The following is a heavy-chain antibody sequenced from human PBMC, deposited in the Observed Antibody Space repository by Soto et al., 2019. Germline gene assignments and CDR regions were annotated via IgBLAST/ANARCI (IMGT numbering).Heavy chain of an antibody. Sequence: ASVKVSCKASGYTFTSYYMHWVRHAPGQGLEWMGIINPSGGSTSYAQKFQGRVTMTRDTSTSTVYMELSSLRSEDTAVYYCASEAIVVVTACDIWGQGTMVAFSS. CDR2: INPSGGST. J-gene: IGHJ3*02. CDR3: ASEAIVVVTACDI. D-gene: IGHD2-21*02. CDR1: GYTFTSYY. V-gene: IGHV1-46*01.